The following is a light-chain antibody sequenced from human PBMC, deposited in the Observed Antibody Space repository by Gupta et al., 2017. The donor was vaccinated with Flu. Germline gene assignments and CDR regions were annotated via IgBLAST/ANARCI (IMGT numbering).Light chain of an antibody. J-gene: IGKJ1*01. V-gene: IGKV2-30*01. Sequence: VVMTESRLSHPVALEQPASISCRPSQSLVYSDGNTYLHLFQQRPGQSSRRLIYQVSHRESGVPDRFSGSCSSTDFTLKISRVEAEYVGVYYCMQGSRWPWAFGQGTKVEIK. CDR2: QVS. CDR3: MQGSRWPWA. CDR1: QSLVYSDGNTY.